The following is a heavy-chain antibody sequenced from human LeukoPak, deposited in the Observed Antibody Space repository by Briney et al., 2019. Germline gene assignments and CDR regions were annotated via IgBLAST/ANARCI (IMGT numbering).Heavy chain of an antibody. CDR2: TYYGSKWYN. J-gene: IGHJ6*03. D-gene: IGHD3-3*01. CDR3: ARAPQVYDFWSGYIHYYYYYMDV. V-gene: IGHV6-1*01. CDR1: GDSVSSNSAA. Sequence: SQTLSLTCAISGDSVSSNSAAWNWIRQSPSKGLEWLGRTYYGSKWYNDYAVSVKSRITINPDTSKNQFSLQLNSVTPEDTAVYYCARAPQVYDFWSGYIHYYYYYMDVWGKGTTVTVSS.